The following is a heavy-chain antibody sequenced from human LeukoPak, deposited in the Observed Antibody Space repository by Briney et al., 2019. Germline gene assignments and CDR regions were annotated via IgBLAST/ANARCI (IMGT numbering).Heavy chain of an antibody. CDR1: GVSISSYY. CDR3: AREKEYAKFEY. D-gene: IGHD2-8*01. Sequence: PSETLSLTSSVSGVSISSYYWSWIRQPAGKGLEWIGRIYTTGSTNYNPSLKSRVTISVDKSKNQFSLKLSSVTAADTAVYYCAREKEYAKFEYWGQGTLVTVSS. V-gene: IGHV4-4*07. J-gene: IGHJ4*02. CDR2: IYTTGST.